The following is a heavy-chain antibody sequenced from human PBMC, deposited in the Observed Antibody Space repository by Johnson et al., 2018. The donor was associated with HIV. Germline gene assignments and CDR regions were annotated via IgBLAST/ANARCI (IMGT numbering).Heavy chain of an antibody. J-gene: IGHJ3*02. D-gene: IGHD6-19*01. CDR1: GFTLSNSW. CDR2: INSDGINI. V-gene: IGHV3-74*01. CDR3: AKEASGWYHAGDAFDI. Sequence: VQLVESGGGLVKPGGSLRLSCAASGFTLSNSWMHWVRQAPGEGLVWVSHINSDGINITYADSVKGRFTISRDNSKNTLYLQMNSLRAEDTAVYYCAKEASGWYHAGDAFDIWGQGTMVTVSS.